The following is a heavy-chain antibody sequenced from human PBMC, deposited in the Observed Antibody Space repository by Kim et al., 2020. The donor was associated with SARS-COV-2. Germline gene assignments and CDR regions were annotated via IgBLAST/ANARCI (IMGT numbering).Heavy chain of an antibody. CDR1: GFTFSSFA. Sequence: GGSLRLSCAASGFTFSSFAMSWVRQAPGKGLEWVSTITGSGDSTYYADSVKGRFTISRDNSKNTLYLQMNSLRAEDTAVYYCAKGDGSSFYYYMDVWGKGTTVTVSS. V-gene: IGHV3-23*01. D-gene: IGHD1-26*01. CDR2: ITGSGDST. J-gene: IGHJ6*03. CDR3: AKGDGSSFYYYMDV.